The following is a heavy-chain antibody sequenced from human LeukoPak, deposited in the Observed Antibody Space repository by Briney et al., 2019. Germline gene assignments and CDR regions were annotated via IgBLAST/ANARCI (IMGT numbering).Heavy chain of an antibody. CDR2: IYTSGST. J-gene: IGHJ4*02. Sequence: SETLSLTCTVSGGSITSYYCSWIRQPARKGLEWIGRIYTSGSTNYNPSLRSRVTMSVDTSMNQFSLKLSSVTAADTAVYYCAREGSSWYRALDYWGQGTLVTVSS. D-gene: IGHD6-13*01. CDR3: AREGSSWYRALDY. CDR1: GGSITSYY. V-gene: IGHV4-4*07.